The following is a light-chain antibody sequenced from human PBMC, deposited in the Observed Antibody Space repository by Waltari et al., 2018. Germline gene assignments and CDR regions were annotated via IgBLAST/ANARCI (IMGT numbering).Light chain of an antibody. V-gene: IGLV1-44*01. CDR1: SSNVGTNV. CDR3: AAWDDSLNGWWV. CDR2: RND. Sequence: QSVLTQPPSVSGTPGQGVTIACSGSSSNVGTNVLNWYQQLPGKAPQLPSYRNDLRPSRVPDRFSGSKSGTSASLAISGLQSDDEADYYCAAWDDSLNGWWVFGGGTKVTVL. J-gene: IGLJ3*02.